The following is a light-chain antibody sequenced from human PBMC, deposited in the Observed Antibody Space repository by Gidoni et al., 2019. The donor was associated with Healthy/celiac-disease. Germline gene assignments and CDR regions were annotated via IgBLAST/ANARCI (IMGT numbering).Light chain of an antibody. Sequence: ELVLTQSPATLSLSPGERATLSCRASQSVSSYLAWYQQKPGQAPRLLIYDASNRATGIPARFSGSGSGTDFTLTISSLEPEDFAVYYCQQRGVTFGGGTKVEIK. V-gene: IGKV3-11*01. CDR2: DAS. J-gene: IGKJ4*01. CDR1: QSVSSY. CDR3: QQRGVT.